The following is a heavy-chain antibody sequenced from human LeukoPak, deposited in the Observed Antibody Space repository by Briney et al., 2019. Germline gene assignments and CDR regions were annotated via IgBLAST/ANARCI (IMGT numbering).Heavy chain of an antibody. J-gene: IGHJ4*02. CDR2: IDHSGST. CDR1: GGSFSGYY. CDR3: ARYWGSGWTFDY. V-gene: IGHV4-34*01. Sequence: SETLSLTCAVYGGSFSGYYWSWIRQPPGKGLEWIGEIDHSGSTNYNPSLKSRVTISVDTSKNQSSLQLSSVTAADTAVYYCARYWGSGWTFDYWGQGTLVTVSS. D-gene: IGHD6-19*01.